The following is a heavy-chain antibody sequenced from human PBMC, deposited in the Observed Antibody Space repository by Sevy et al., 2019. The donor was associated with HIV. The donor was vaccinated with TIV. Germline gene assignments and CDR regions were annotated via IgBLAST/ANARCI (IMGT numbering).Heavy chain of an antibody. D-gene: IGHD3-10*01. CDR2: INSDDTSI. J-gene: IGHJ4*02. V-gene: IGHV3-74*01. CDR1: GFPFSSHW. CDR3: ARGSGVAFDY. Sequence: GGSLRLSCEASGFPFSSHWMHWVRQGPGQGLVWVSGINSDDTSIPYADSVKGRFTISRDNVKNTLYLQMSSLRAEDTDLYYGARGSGVAFDYWGQGTLVTVSS.